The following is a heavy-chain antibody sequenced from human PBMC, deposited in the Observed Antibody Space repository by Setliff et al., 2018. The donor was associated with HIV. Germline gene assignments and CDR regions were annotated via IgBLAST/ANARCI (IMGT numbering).Heavy chain of an antibody. Sequence: ASVKVSCKASGYTFTSYYMHWVRQAPGQGLEWMGINNPSGGSTSNAQKFQGSVTMTRDTSTSTVYMELSSLRSEDTAVYYCARVEYYYGSSGYYYDYWGQGTLVTVSS. CDR1: GYTFTSYY. D-gene: IGHD3-22*01. J-gene: IGHJ4*02. CDR3: ARVEYYYGSSGYYYDY. CDR2: NNPSGGST. V-gene: IGHV1-46*01.